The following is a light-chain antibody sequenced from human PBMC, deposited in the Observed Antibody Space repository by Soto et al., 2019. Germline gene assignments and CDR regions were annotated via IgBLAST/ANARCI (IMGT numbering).Light chain of an antibody. CDR2: EVN. CDR3: CSYAGGSALYV. V-gene: IGLV2-23*02. CDR1: SSDVGTYNL. J-gene: IGLJ1*01. Sequence: QSVLTQPASVSGSPGQSITISCTGTSSDVGTYNLVSWYQQYPGKAPKLILYEVNKRPSGVSNRFPGSKSGNSASLTISGLQAEDETVYYCCSYAGGSALYVFGTGTKVTVL.